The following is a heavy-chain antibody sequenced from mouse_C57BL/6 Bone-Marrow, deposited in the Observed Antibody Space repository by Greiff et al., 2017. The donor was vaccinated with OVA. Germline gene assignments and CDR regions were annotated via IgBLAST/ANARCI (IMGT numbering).Heavy chain of an antibody. J-gene: IGHJ1*03. CDR1: GYTFTSYW. D-gene: IGHD1-1*01. CDR2: IYPGNSDT. Sequence: VQLQQSGTVLARPGASVKMSCKTSGYTFTSYWMHWVKQRPGQGLEWIGAIYPGNSDTSYNQKFKGKAKLTAVTSASTAYMELSSLTKEDAAVYYCARRWYYGSSYGWYFDVWGTGTTVTVSS. CDR3: ARRWYYGSSYGWYFDV. V-gene: IGHV1-5*01.